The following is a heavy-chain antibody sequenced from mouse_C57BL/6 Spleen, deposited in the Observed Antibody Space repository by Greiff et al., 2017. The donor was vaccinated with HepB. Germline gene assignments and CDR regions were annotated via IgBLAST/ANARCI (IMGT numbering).Heavy chain of an antibody. CDR2: IDPSDSYT. CDR1: GYTFTSYW. V-gene: IGHV1-50*01. J-gene: IGHJ4*01. Sequence: VQLQQSGAELVKPGASVKLSCKASGYTFTSYWMQWVKQRPGQGLEWIGEIDPSDSYTNYNQKFKGKATLTVDTSSSTAYMQLSSLTSEDSAVYYCARRGDDYDAMDYWGQGTSVTVSS. CDR3: ARRGDDYDAMDY.